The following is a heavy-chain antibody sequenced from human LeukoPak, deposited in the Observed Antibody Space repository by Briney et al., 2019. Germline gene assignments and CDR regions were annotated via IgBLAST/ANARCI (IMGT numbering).Heavy chain of an antibody. Sequence: SETLSLTCAVDGGSFSGYYWSWIRQAPGKGREWVGEINRSGSTNYNPSLKSRVTISVDTSKNQVSLKLSSVTAADTAVYYCSRGRGGADIVVVPAAIGRGAFAIWGQGTMVTVSS. D-gene: IGHD2-2*02. CDR3: SRGRGGADIVVVPAAIGRGAFAI. CDR1: GGSFSGYY. CDR2: INRSGST. J-gene: IGHJ3*02. V-gene: IGHV4-34*01.